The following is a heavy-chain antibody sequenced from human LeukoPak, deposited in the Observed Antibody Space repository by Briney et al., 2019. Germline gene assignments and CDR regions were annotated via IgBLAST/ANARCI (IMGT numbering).Heavy chain of an antibody. V-gene: IGHV3-23*01. Sequence: GGSLSLSWAASGFTFSSYAMSWVRQAPGKGLEWVSAISGSGGSTYYADSVKGRFTISRDNSKNTLYLQMNSLRAEDTAVYYCAKDRGVGVVIILDYWGQGTLVTVSS. CDR2: ISGSGGST. D-gene: IGHD3-3*01. CDR3: AKDRGVGVVIILDY. CDR1: GFTFSSYA. J-gene: IGHJ4*02.